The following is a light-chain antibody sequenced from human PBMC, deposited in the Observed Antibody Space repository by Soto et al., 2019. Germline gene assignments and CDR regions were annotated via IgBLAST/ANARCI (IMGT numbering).Light chain of an antibody. CDR2: DVS. CDR3: CSYAGSSL. Sequence: QSALTQPASVSGSPGQSITISCTGSSSDVGGYHYVSWYQQYPGEAPKLMIYDVSKRPSGVPDRFSGSKSGNTASLTISGLQAEDEADYYCCSYAGSSLFGGGTKLTVL. V-gene: IGLV2-11*01. J-gene: IGLJ2*01. CDR1: SSDVGGYHY.